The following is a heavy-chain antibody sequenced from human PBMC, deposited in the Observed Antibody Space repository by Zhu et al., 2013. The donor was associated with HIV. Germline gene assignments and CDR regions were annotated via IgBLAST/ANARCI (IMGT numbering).Heavy chain of an antibody. Sequence: QVQLVQSGAEVKKPGSSVKVSCKASGGTFSSYAISWVRQAPGQGLEWMGGIIPIFGTANYAQKFQGRVTITADESTSTAYMELSSLRSEDTAVYYCARDTVSTSHARYYYYGMDVWGPRDHGHRLL. D-gene: IGHD2-8*02. CDR2: IIPIFGTA. CDR3: ARDTVSTSHARYYYYGMDV. J-gene: IGHJ6*01. CDR1: GGTFSSYA. V-gene: IGHV1-69*01.